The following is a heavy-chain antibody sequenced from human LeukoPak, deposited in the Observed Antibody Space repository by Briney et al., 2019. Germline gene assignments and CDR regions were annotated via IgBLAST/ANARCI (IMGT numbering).Heavy chain of an antibody. CDR3: ARPGGAGDFDY. D-gene: IGHD3-16*01. CDR2: IYHSGST. V-gene: IGHV4-38-2*01. Sequence: SETLSLTCAVSGYSISSGYYWGWIRQRPGKGLEWIGSIYHSGSTYYNPSLKSRVTISVDTSKNQFSLKLSSVTAADTAVYYCARPGGAGDFDYWGQGTLVTVSS. CDR1: GYSISSGYY. J-gene: IGHJ4*02.